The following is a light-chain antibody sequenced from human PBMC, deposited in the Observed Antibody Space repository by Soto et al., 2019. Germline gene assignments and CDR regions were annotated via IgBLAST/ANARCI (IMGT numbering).Light chain of an antibody. Sequence: EIGMTQSPATLSVSPGERATLSCRASQSININLAWYRQKPGQAPRLLIYGASTRATGLPARFSGSGSGTEFTLIISSLQSEDSAVYYCQQYDNWPITFGQGTRLEIK. CDR1: QSININ. J-gene: IGKJ5*01. CDR2: GAS. V-gene: IGKV3-15*01. CDR3: QQYDNWPIT.